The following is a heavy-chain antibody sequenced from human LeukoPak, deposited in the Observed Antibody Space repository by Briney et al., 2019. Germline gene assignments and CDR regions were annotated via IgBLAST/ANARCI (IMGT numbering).Heavy chain of an antibody. V-gene: IGHV1-2*02. CDR2: INPNNSNT. CDR3: ARRFGRYETNGFYYGGFDY. Sequence: ASVRLSCKASGYTFTGYYIHWVRQTPGQGLEWMGWINPNNSNTYYAQNFQGGITMTRDTSISTAYLELSSLRSDVTAVYYCARRFGRYETNGFYYGGFDYWGQGALVTVSS. J-gene: IGHJ4*02. CDR1: GYTFTGYY. D-gene: IGHD3-22*01.